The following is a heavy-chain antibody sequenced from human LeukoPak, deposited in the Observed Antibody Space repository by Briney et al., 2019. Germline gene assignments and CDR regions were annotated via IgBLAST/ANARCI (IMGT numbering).Heavy chain of an antibody. CDR1: GGSISSYY. Sequence: PSETLSLTCTVSGGSISSYYWSWIRQPPGEGLEWIGYIYYSGSTNYNPSLKSRATISVDTSKNQFSLKLSSVTAADTAVYYCARVAAAADTVSGMDVWGQGTTVTVSS. J-gene: IGHJ6*02. V-gene: IGHV4-59*01. D-gene: IGHD6-13*01. CDR2: IYYSGST. CDR3: ARVAAAADTVSGMDV.